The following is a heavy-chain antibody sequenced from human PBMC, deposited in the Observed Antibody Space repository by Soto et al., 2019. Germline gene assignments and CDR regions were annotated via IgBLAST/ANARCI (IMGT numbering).Heavy chain of an antibody. V-gene: IGHV1-18*01. CDR1: GYTFTTYG. Sequence: QVQLVQSGAEVKKPGASVKVSCKASGYTFTTYGISWVRQAPGQGLEWMGWINSNNDNTNYAQKLQGRVTMTTDTSTSTAYMELRSLRSDDTAVYYCARALSTMVRGVLPDYWGQGTLVTVSS. CDR3: ARALSTMVRGVLPDY. D-gene: IGHD3-10*01. CDR2: INSNNDNT. J-gene: IGHJ4*02.